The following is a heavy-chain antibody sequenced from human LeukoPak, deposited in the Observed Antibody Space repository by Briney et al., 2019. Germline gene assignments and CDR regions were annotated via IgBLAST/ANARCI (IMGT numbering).Heavy chain of an antibody. J-gene: IGHJ1*01. Sequence: ASVKVSCKASGYTFTSYAMHWVRQAPGQRLEWMGWINAGNGNTKYSQKFQDRVTLTRDTSASTAYMELNSLSSEDTAVYYCARVPLHDASGRYYPHWGQGTLVIVSS. CDR1: GYTFTSYA. V-gene: IGHV1-3*01. D-gene: IGHD1-26*01. CDR3: ARVPLHDASGRYYPH. CDR2: INAGNGNT.